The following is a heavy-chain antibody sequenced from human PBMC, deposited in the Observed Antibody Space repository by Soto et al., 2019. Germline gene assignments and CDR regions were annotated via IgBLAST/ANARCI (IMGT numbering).Heavy chain of an antibody. CDR1: GFTFSSYA. D-gene: IGHD3-10*01. V-gene: IGHV3-64D*06. J-gene: IGHJ4*02. Sequence: EVQLVESGGGLVQPGGSLRLSCSASGFTFSSYAMHWVRQAPGKGLEYVSAISSNGGSTYYADSVKGRFTISRDNSKNTLYLQMSSLRAEDTAVYYCVKGKGGYGSGSYWDYWGQGTLVTVSS. CDR2: ISSNGGST. CDR3: VKGKGGYGSGSYWDY.